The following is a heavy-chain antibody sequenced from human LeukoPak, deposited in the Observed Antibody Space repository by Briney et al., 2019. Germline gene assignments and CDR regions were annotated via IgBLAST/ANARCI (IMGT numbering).Heavy chain of an antibody. D-gene: IGHD1-26*01. CDR3: ARVDGSYGFYYYYYMDV. J-gene: IGHJ6*03. V-gene: IGHV1-18*01. CDR2: ISAYNGNT. Sequence: ASVKVSCKASGYTFTSYGISWVRQAPGQGLEWMGWISAYNGNTNYAQKLQGRVTMTTDTSTSTAYIELRSLRSDDTAVYYCARVDGSYGFYYYYYMDVWGKGTTVTISS. CDR1: GYTFTSYG.